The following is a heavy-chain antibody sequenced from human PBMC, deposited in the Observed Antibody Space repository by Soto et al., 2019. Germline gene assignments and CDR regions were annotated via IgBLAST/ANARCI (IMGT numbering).Heavy chain of an antibody. D-gene: IGHD6-6*01. J-gene: IGHJ4*02. CDR1: GFIFRNYA. CDR3: TKSSGGSSSVGMDY. V-gene: IGHV3-30*04. CDR2: ITRDGYNK. Sequence: QVQLVESGGGVVQPGRSFRLSCAVSGFIFRNYALNWVRQAPGKGLEWVASITRDGYNKYYADSVKGRFTISRDNSKNTLSLQMTALRVEDSSLYYCTKSSGGSSSVGMDYWGPGTLVTVSS.